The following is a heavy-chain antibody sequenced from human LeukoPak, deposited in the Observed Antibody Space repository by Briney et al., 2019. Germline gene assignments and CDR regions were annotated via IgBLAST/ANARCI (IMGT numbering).Heavy chain of an antibody. CDR2: ISAYNGNT. CDR1: GYTFTSYG. J-gene: IGHJ4*02. V-gene: IGHV1-18*01. D-gene: IGHD1-26*01. CDR3: ARERMWELLNYFDY. Sequence: GASVKVSCKASGYTFTSYGISWVRQAPGQGLEWMGWISAYNGNTNYAQKLQGRVTMTTDTSTSTAYMELRSLRSDDTAVYYCARERMWELLNYFDYWGRGTLVTVSS.